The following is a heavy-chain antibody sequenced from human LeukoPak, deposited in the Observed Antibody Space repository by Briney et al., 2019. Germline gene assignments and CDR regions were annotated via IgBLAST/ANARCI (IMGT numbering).Heavy chain of an antibody. D-gene: IGHD5-24*01. V-gene: IGHV4-59*01. CDR2: VYYTGST. CDR1: GGSISNYY. J-gene: IGHJ4*02. Sequence: SETLSLTCPVSGGSISNYYYWTWIRPPPGKGLEWNGYVYYTGSTNFNPSLKSRVTMSLDTSRNQFSLKLTSLTAADTAVYYCARGAMATTPFFDYWGQGTLVTVSS. CDR3: ARGAMATTPFFDY.